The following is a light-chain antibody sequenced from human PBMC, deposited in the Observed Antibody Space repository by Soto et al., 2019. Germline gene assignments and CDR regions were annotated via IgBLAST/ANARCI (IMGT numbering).Light chain of an antibody. CDR3: ATLDGSLPGEV. Sequence: QSVLTQSPSVSAAPGQKVTISCSGSSSNIGNNYVSWYQQLPGTAPKLLIYDNNKRPSVIPDRFSGSKSGTSGTLDITGLQTGDEADYYCATLDGSLPGEVFGGGTKLTVL. V-gene: IGLV1-51*01. J-gene: IGLJ2*01. CDR1: SSNIGNNY. CDR2: DNN.